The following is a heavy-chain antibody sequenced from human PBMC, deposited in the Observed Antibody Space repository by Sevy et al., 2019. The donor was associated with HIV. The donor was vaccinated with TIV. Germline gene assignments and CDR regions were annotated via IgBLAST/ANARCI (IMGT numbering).Heavy chain of an antibody. CDR1: GFTFSSYA. Sequence: GSLRLSCAASGFTFSSYAMNWVRQAPGKGLEWVSSISSSSSHIYAADSLKGRFTISRDNAKNSLFLQMNSLRAEDTAIYYCARVAADDPDFYYYGMDVWGQGTTVTASS. CDR3: ARVAADDPDFYYYGMDV. J-gene: IGHJ6*02. CDR2: ISSSSSHI. V-gene: IGHV3-21*01. D-gene: IGHD6-13*01.